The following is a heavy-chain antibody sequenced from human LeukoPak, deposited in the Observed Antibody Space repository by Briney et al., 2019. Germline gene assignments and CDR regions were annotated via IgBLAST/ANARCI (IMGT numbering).Heavy chain of an antibody. V-gene: IGHV3-23*01. CDR3: AKSGSGWYRFDC. CDR2: ISGSGDST. Sequence: GGSLRLSCAASGFTFSSYAMSWVRHAPGKGLVWVSAISGSGDSTYYEDSVKGRFTISRDNYKNTLYLQMNSLRAEDTAVYYCAKSGSGWYRFDCWGQGTLVTVSS. D-gene: IGHD6-19*01. CDR1: GFTFSSYA. J-gene: IGHJ4*02.